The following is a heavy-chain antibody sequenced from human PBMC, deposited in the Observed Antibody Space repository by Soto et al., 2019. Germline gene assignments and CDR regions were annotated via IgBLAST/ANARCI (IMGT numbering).Heavy chain of an antibody. Sequence: QVQLVQSGAEVKKPGSSVKVSCKASGGTFSSYAISWVRQAPGQGLEWMGGIIPIFGTANYAQKFQGRVTITAGESTSTAYMELSSLRSEDTDVYYCARGRSRTTVTTEGWFDPWGQGTLVTVSS. D-gene: IGHD4-17*01. J-gene: IGHJ5*02. CDR2: IIPIFGTA. V-gene: IGHV1-69*12. CDR3: ARGRSRTTVTTEGWFDP. CDR1: GGTFSSYA.